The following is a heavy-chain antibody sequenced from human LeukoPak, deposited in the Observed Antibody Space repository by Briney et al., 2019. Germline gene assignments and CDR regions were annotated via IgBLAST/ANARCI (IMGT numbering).Heavy chain of an antibody. CDR1: GYTFTGYY. Sequence: ASVKVSCKASGYTFTGYYMHWVRQAPGQGLEWMGTIKSSGGNTNYAQKSQGRVTMTRDTSTSTVYMELSSLTSEDTAVYYCARDMAVGITDAFDIWGQGTMVTVS. J-gene: IGHJ3*02. D-gene: IGHD3-22*01. CDR2: IKSSGGNT. V-gene: IGHV1-46*01. CDR3: ARDMAVGITDAFDI.